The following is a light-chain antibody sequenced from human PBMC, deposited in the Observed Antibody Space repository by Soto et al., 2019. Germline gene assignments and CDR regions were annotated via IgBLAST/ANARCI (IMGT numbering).Light chain of an antibody. Sequence: DIQMTQSPSTLSASVGDRFTITCRASQSISRWLAWYQQKPGKAPKLLIYDASGLQSGVPSRFSGSGSGTDFTLTISCLQSEDFATYYCQQYYSYRTFGQGTKVDIK. CDR3: QQYYSYRT. J-gene: IGKJ1*01. V-gene: IGKV1-5*01. CDR1: QSISRW. CDR2: DAS.